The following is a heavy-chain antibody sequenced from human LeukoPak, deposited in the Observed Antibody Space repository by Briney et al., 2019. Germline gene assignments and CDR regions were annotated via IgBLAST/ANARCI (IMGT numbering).Heavy chain of an antibody. Sequence: GGSLRLSCAASGFTFSSYAMSWVRQAPGKGLEWVSGVSGCGDTTYYADSVKGRFTISRDNSKNTLYLQMNSLRADDTAVYYCAKDLRPHYWGQGTLVTVSS. V-gene: IGHV3-23*01. CDR3: AKDLRPHY. CDR1: GFTFSSYA. CDR2: VSGCGDTT. J-gene: IGHJ4*02.